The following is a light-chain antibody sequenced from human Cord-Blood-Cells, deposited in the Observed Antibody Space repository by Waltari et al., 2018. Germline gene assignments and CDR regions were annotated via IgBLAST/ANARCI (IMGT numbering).Light chain of an antibody. CDR2: GAS. V-gene: IGKV3-15*01. CDR1: QSVSSN. Sequence: EIVMTQSPATLSVSPGERATLSCRASQSVSSNLTWYQQKPGQAPSLRIYGASTRATGIPARFSGSGSGTEFTLTISSLQSEDFAVYYCQQDNNWPPWTVGQGTKVESK. J-gene: IGKJ1*01. CDR3: QQDNNWPPWT.